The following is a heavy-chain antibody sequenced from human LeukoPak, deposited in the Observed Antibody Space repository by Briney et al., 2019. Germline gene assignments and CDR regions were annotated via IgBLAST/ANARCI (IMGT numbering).Heavy chain of an antibody. CDR1: GYAFTSYG. Sequence: ASVKVSCKASGYAFTSYGIIWVRRAPGQGLEWMGWISAYNGYTNYAQNLQGRVTMTTDTSTSTAYMELRSLTSDDTAVYYCARDATPWSGLDYWGQGTLVTVSS. CDR3: ARDATPWSGLDY. J-gene: IGHJ4*02. CDR2: ISAYNGYT. D-gene: IGHD3-3*01. V-gene: IGHV1-18*01.